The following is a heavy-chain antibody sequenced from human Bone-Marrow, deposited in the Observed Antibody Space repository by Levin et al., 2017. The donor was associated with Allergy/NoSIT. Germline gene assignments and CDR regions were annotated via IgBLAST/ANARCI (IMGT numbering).Heavy chain of an antibody. CDR1: GFTFSNYG. CDR3: SRGPDSVSYLGDALVI. CDR2: ISFDGKHK. J-gene: IGHJ3*02. V-gene: IGHV3-30*03. Sequence: GGSLRLSCAASGFTFSNYGMDWVRQAPGKGLEWVAVISFDGKHKNYADSVKGRFTISRDNSKNTLNLQMNSLRPEDTAVYYCSRGPDSVSYLGDALVIWGQGTMVAVSS. D-gene: IGHD1-26*01.